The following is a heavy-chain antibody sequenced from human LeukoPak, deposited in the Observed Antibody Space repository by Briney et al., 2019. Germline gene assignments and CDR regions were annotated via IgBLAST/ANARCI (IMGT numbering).Heavy chain of an antibody. J-gene: IGHJ4*02. CDR3: ARTGGGVLIPDY. V-gene: IGHV3-33*01. CDR1: GFTFSSYG. D-gene: IGHD3-10*01. CDR2: IWYDGSNK. Sequence: GRSLRLSCAASGFTFSSYGMHWVRQAPGKGLEWVAVIWYDGSNKYYADSVKGRFTISRDNSKNTLYLQMNSLRAEDTAVYYCARTGGGVLIPDYWGQGTLVTVSS.